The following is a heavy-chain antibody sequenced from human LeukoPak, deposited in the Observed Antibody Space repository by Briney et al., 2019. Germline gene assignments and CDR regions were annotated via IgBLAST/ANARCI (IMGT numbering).Heavy chain of an antibody. Sequence: ASVKVSCKASGYTFTSYGISWVRQAPGQGLEWMGWISAYNGNTNYAQKLQGRVTMTTDTSTSTAYMELRSLRSDDTAVYYCARVDKSELWVEYFQHWGQGTLVTVSS. J-gene: IGHJ1*01. CDR2: ISAYNGNT. V-gene: IGHV1-18*01. CDR1: GYTFTSYG. D-gene: IGHD1-26*01. CDR3: ARVDKSELWVEYFQH.